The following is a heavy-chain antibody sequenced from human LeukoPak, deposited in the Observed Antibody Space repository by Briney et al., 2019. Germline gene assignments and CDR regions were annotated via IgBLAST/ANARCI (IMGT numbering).Heavy chain of an antibody. V-gene: IGHV3-66*01. CDR3: ARDSSSYYFDY. CDR1: GFSVTSNH. J-gene: IGHJ4*02. CDR2: IYTGGTT. Sequence: GSLRLSCAASGFSVTSNHMSWVRQAPGKGLEWVSIIYTGGTTHYADSLNDRFTISRDDSINTLYLQMNGLRAEDTAVYYCARDSSSYYFDYWGQGTLVTVSS. D-gene: IGHD6-6*01.